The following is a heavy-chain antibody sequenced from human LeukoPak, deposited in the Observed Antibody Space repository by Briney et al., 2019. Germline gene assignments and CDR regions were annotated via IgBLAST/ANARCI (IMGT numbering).Heavy chain of an antibody. CDR3: AKSTSGYSSGRFPGWPVDY. CDR1: GFTFSSYA. D-gene: IGHD6-19*01. V-gene: IGHV3-23*01. CDR2: IFGSGGST. Sequence: EGSLRLSCAASGFTFSSYAMYWVRQAPGQGLEWVSGIFGSGGSTHYADSVKGRFTISRDKSKNTAYLQMNSLRAEDTAVYYCAKSTSGYSSGRFPGWPVDYWGQGNLVTVSS. J-gene: IGHJ4*02.